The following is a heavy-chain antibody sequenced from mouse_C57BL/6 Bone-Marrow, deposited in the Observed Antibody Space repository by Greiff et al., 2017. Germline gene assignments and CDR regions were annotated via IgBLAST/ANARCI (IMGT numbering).Heavy chain of an antibody. D-gene: IGHD1-1*01. J-gene: IGHJ2*01. Sequence: VQLQQPGAELVKPGASVKLSCEASGYTFTSYWMHWVKQRPGQGLEWIGMIHPNSGSTNYNEKFKSKATLTVDKSSSTAYMQLSSLTSEDSAVYYCARRGSYYYGSSYGDWGQGTTLTVSS. V-gene: IGHV1-64*01. CDR3: ARRGSYYYGSSYGD. CDR1: GYTFTSYW. CDR2: IHPNSGST.